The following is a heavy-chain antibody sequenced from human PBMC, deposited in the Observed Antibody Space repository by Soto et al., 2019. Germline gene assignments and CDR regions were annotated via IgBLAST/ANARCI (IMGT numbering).Heavy chain of an antibody. CDR3: ARAYGGTPVQDRMDV. Sequence: PGGSLRFSCAASGFYFCSYGMDWVRQAPGKGLEWVAVIWYGGSNKYYADSVKGRFTMSRDNSKNTLYLQMNSLRAEDTAVYYWARAYGGTPVQDRMDVWGQGTTVTVSS. J-gene: IGHJ6*02. V-gene: IGHV3-33*01. D-gene: IGHD2-15*01. CDR1: GFYFCSYG. CDR2: IWYGGSNK.